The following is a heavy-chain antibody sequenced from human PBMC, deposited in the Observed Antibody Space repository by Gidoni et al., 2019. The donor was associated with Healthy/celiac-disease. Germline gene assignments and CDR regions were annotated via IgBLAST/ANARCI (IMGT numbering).Heavy chain of an antibody. Sequence: QITFKESGPTLVKPTQTLTLTCTFSGFSLSTSGVGVGWIRQPPGKALEWLALMYWDDDKRYSPSLKSRLTITKDTSKNQVVLTMTNMEPVDTATYYCAHRPSITIFGVARGNWYDPWGQGTLVTVSS. V-gene: IGHV2-5*02. CDR2: MYWDDDK. J-gene: IGHJ5*02. CDR1: GFSLSTSGVG. D-gene: IGHD3-3*01. CDR3: AHRPSITIFGVARGNWYDP.